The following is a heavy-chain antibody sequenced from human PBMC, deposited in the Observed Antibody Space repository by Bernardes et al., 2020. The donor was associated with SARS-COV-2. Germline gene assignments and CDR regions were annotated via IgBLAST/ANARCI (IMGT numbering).Heavy chain of an antibody. Sequence: SETLSLTCTVSGGSISSSSYYWGWLRQPPGKGLEWIGSIYYSGSTYYNPSLKSPVTISVDTSNNQFSLKLSSVTAADTAVYFCARGAAEVLLASDYWGQGTLVTVSS. CDR2: IYYSGST. CDR3: ARGAAEVLLASDY. CDR1: GGSISSSSYY. J-gene: IGHJ4*02. V-gene: IGHV4-39*01. D-gene: IGHD2-8*01.